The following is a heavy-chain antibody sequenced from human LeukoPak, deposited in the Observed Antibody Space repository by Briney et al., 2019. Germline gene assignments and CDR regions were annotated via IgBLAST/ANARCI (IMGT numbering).Heavy chain of an antibody. J-gene: IGHJ6*04. CDR2: MNPNSGNT. V-gene: IGHV1-8*01. Sequence: ASVKVSCKASGYTFTSYDISWVRQATGQGLEWMGWMNPNSGNTGYAQKFQGRVTMTRNTSISTAYMELSSLRSEDTAVYYCARAVAGPYYYYGMDVWGKGTTVTVSS. CDR1: GYTFTSYD. D-gene: IGHD6-19*01. CDR3: ARAVAGPYYYYGMDV.